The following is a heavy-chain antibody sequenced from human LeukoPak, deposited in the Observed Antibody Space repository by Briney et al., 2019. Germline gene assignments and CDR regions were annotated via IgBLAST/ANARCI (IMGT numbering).Heavy chain of an antibody. CDR3: ARFLVRGANYYYGMDV. D-gene: IGHD3-10*01. J-gene: IGHJ6*02. CDR1: GGSISSYY. CDR2: IYYSGST. Sequence: SETLSLTCTVSGGSISSYYWSWIRKPPGKGLEWIGYIYYSGSTNYNPSLKSRVTISVDTSKNQFSLKLSSVTAADTAVYYCARFLVRGANYYYGMDVWGQGTTVTVSS. V-gene: IGHV4-59*08.